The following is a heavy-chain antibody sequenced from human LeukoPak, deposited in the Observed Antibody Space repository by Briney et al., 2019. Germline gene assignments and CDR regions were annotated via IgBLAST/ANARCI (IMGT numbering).Heavy chain of an antibody. Sequence: ASVKVSCKGSGYTFTGYYMHWVRQAPGQGLEWMGWINPNSGGTNYAQKFQGRVTMTRDTSISTAYMELSRLRSDDTAVYYCAKAPFCSGGSCYKTFDYWGQGTLVTVSS. V-gene: IGHV1-2*02. J-gene: IGHJ4*02. D-gene: IGHD2-15*01. CDR1: GYTFTGYY. CDR2: INPNSGGT. CDR3: AKAPFCSGGSCYKTFDY.